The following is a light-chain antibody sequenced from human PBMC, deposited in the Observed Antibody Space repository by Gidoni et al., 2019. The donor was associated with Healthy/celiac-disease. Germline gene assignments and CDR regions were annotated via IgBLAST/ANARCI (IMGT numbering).Light chain of an antibody. V-gene: IGKV1-39*01. CDR2: AAS. J-gene: IGKJ3*01. CDR1: QSISSY. Sequence: DIQMTQSPSSLSASVGDRVTITCRASQSISSYLNWYPQKPGKAPKLLIYAASSLQSGVPSRFSGSGSGTDFTLTISSLQPEDFATYYCQQSYSTLGFTFGPGTKVDIK. CDR3: QQSYSTLGFT.